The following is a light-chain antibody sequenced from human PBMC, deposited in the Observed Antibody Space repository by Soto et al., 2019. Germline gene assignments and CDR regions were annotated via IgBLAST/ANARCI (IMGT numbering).Light chain of an antibody. CDR1: SSDVGGTNY. V-gene: IGLV2-14*03. CDR3: SSYTSSSTYL. CDR2: DVR. J-gene: IGLJ1*01. Sequence: QSALTQPASVSGSPGQSITISCTGTSSDVGGTNYVSWYQQHPGKAPKLIIFDVRHRPSGFSNRFSGAKSGNTASLTISGLQAEDEADYYCSSYTSSSTYLFGTGTKLTVL.